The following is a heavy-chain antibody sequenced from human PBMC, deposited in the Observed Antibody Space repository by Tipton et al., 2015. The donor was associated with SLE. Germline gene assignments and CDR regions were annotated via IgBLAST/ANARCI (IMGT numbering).Heavy chain of an antibody. CDR2: IYTSGST. CDR3: ARFGGIVVEDWSFDL. J-gene: IGHJ2*01. CDR1: GGSISSYY. Sequence: LRLSCTVSGGSISSYYWSWIRQPAGKGLEWIGRIYTSGSTNYNPSLKSRVTMSVDTSKNQFSLKLSSVTAADTAVYYCARFGGIVVEDWSFDLWGRGTLVTVSS. D-gene: IGHD2-2*01. V-gene: IGHV4-4*07.